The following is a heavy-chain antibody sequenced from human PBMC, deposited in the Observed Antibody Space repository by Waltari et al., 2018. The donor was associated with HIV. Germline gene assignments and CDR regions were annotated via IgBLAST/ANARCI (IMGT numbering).Heavy chain of an antibody. J-gene: IGHJ6*02. V-gene: IGHV3-74*01. CDR3: ARGKDCGGGTCDGYHYYGLDV. CDR2: INPDGTDT. CDR1: GLTLISSW. Sequence: EVQLVESGGGLVQPGGSFRLSCAASGLTLISSWVHWVRQVPGKGLVWVSRINPDGTDTRYADSMKGRFTISRDNAKNTVYLQVNSLRGEDTSVYYCARGKDCGGGTCDGYHYYGLDVWGQGTTVTVSS. D-gene: IGHD2-15*01.